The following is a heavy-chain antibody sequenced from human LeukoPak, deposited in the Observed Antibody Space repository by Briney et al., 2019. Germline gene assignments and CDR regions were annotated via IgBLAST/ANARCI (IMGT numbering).Heavy chain of an antibody. V-gene: IGHV3-30*02. Sequence: GGSLRLSCAASGFTFSSYGMHWVRQAPGKGLEWVAFIRYDGSNKYYADSVKGRFTISRDNSKNTLYLQMNSLRAEDTAVYYCAKFDYGSGSYTYMDVWGKGTTVTISS. CDR1: GFTFSSYG. CDR2: IRYDGSNK. CDR3: AKFDYGSGSYTYMDV. D-gene: IGHD3-10*01. J-gene: IGHJ6*03.